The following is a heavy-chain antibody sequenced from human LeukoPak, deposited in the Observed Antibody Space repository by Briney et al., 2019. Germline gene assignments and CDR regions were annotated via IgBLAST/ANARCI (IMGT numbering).Heavy chain of an antibody. CDR1: GGSISSYC. CDR2: IFYSGST. D-gene: IGHD3-3*01. CDR3: VRSDDFWSGYYGY. J-gene: IGHJ4*02. Sequence: SSETLSLTCTVSGGSISSYCWSWIRQPPGEGLEWIGYIFYSGSTNYNPSLKSRVTISVDTSKNQFSLKLSSVTAADTAVYYCVRSDDFWSGYYGYWGQGTLVTVSS. V-gene: IGHV4-59*01.